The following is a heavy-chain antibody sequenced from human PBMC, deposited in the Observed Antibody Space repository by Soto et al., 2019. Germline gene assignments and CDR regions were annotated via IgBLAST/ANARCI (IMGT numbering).Heavy chain of an antibody. CDR2: ISWNSGNI. CDR3: AKDFDYERGGCFDF. D-gene: IGHD2-15*01. CDR1: GFTFDDYA. V-gene: IGHV3-9*01. Sequence: EVQLVESGGGLVQPGRSLRLSCAASGFTFDDYAMHWVRQAPGKGLEWVSGISWNSGNIGYADSVKGRFTISRDNAKTSLYLQMNSLRAEDTALYYCAKDFDYERGGCFDFWGQGTLVTVSS. J-gene: IGHJ4*02.